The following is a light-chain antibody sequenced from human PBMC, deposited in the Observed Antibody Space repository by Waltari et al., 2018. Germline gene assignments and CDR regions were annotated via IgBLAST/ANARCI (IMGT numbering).Light chain of an antibody. CDR1: NSNIGINY. V-gene: IGLV1-51*01. Sequence: QSVLTQPPSVSATTGQTVTISCSGSNSNIGINYVSAYHHFPGTATKLLIYYDNKRPSQIPDRFSGSKSGTSATLGITGLQAGDEADYYCGTWDSTLSTYVYGTGTRLTVL. J-gene: IGLJ1*01. CDR2: YDN. CDR3: GTWDSTLSTYV.